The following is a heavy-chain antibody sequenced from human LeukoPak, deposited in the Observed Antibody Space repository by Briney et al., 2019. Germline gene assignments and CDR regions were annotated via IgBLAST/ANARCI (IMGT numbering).Heavy chain of an antibody. CDR3: ARGDGSGSYPFDY. V-gene: IGHV4-59*01. Sequence: SETLSLTCTVSAGSINSYYWGWIRQPPGKGLEWIGYIYYSGSNNYNPSLKSRVTISVDTSKNQFSLKLNSVTAADTAVYYCARGDGSGSYPFDYWGQGTLVTVSS. CDR2: IYYSGSN. D-gene: IGHD3-10*01. CDR1: AGSINSYY. J-gene: IGHJ4*02.